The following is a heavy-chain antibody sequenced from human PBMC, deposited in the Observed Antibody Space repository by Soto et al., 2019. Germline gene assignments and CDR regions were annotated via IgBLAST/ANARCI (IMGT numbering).Heavy chain of an antibody. CDR3: ARDLHYYYYGMDV. J-gene: IGHJ6*02. V-gene: IGHV4-34*01. Sequence: PSETLSLTCAVYGGSFSGYYWSWIRQPPGKGLEWIGEINHSGSTNYNPSLKSRVTISVDTSKNQFSLKLSSVTAADTAVYYCARDLHYYYYGMDVWGQGTTVTVSS. CDR1: GGSFSGYY. CDR2: INHSGST.